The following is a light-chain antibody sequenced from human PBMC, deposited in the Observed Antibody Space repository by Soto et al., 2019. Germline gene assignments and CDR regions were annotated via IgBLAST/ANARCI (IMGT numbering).Light chain of an antibody. Sequence: DIPMTQSPSTLSASVRDRVTITCRASQSISSWLAWYQQKPGKAPNLLIYKASSLESGVPSRFSGSGSGTEFTLTISSLQPDDFATYYCQQYNSYPWTFGQGTKVEIK. CDR2: KAS. J-gene: IGKJ1*01. V-gene: IGKV1-5*03. CDR1: QSISSW. CDR3: QQYNSYPWT.